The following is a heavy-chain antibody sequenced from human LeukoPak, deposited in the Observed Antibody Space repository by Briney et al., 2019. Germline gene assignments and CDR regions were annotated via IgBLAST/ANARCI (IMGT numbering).Heavy chain of an antibody. Sequence: SETLSLTCTVSGGSISSYYWSWIRQPPAQGLEWIGYIYYSGSTNYNPSLKIRITISVDTSKNQISLKLSSVTAAETAVYYCARGTGVGSTTITHPLDYWGQGTLVTVSS. CDR3: ARGTGVGSTTITHPLDY. D-gene: IGHD1-26*01. V-gene: IGHV4-59*01. J-gene: IGHJ4*02. CDR1: GGSISSYY. CDR2: IYYSGST.